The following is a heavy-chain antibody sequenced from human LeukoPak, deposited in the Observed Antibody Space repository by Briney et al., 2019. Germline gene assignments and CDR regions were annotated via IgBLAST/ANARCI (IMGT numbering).Heavy chain of an antibody. CDR2: INPNSGGT. CDR3: ARTAPITVFGVVEGLSDY. D-gene: IGHD3-3*01. J-gene: IGHJ4*02. V-gene: IGHV1-2*06. Sequence: ASVKVSCKASGYTFTGYYMHWVRQAPGQGLEWMGRINPNSGGTNYAQKFQGRVTMARDTYISTAYMELSRLRSDDTAVYYCARTAPITVFGVVEGLSDYWGQGTLVTVSS. CDR1: GYTFTGYY.